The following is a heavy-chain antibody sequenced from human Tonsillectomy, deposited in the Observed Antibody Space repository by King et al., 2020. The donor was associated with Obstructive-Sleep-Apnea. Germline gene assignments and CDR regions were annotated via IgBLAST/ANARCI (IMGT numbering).Heavy chain of an antibody. D-gene: IGHD6-13*01. Sequence: QLVQSGGGVVQPGRSLRLSCAASGFTFSNYGMHCVRQAPGEGLEWGAIISYDGSDKYYADSLKGRFTISRDNSKSTLYLQMNSLRPEDTAVYYCGGYNWFDPWGQGTLVTVSS. CDR1: GFTFSNYG. V-gene: IGHV3-30*03. J-gene: IGHJ5*02. CDR3: GGYNWFDP. CDR2: ISYDGSDK.